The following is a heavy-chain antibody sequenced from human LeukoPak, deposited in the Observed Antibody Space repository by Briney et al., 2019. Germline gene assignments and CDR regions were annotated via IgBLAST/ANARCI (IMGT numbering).Heavy chain of an antibody. CDR2: IYYSGST. CDR3: ASAPVHYYYYYMDV. CDR1: DDSITIYY. J-gene: IGHJ6*03. V-gene: IGHV4-59*01. Sequence: PSETLSLTCTVSDDSITIYYWTWIRQPPGKGLEWIGYIYYSGSTNYNPSLKSRVTISVDTSKNQFSLKLSSVTAADTAVYYCASAPVHYYYYYMDVWGKGTTVTASS.